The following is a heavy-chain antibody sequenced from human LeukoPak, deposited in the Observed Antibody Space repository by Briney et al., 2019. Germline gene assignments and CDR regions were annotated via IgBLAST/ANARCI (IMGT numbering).Heavy chain of an antibody. CDR2: INHSGIT. CDR1: GGSLSGYY. Sequence: PSETLSLTCAVYGGSLSGYYWSSIRHPPGKGLEWLAEINHSGITNYNPSLKRRVTISVDTSKNQFSLKLSSVTAADTAVYYCARGPTFNIVVVTALFDYGGQGTLVTVSS. CDR3: ARGPTFNIVVVTALFDY. J-gene: IGHJ4*02. V-gene: IGHV4-34*01. D-gene: IGHD2-21*02.